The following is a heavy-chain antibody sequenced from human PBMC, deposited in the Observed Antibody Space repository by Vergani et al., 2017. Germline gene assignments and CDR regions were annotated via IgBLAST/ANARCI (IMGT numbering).Heavy chain of an antibody. J-gene: IGHJ6*03. CDR3: ARVDQDXTTSYYYYYYMDV. D-gene: IGHD1-14*01. Sequence: QLQLQESGSGLVKPSQTLSLTCAVSGGSISSGSYSWSWIRQPPGKGLEWIGHISHSGSTYYNPSLMSRVTISVDRSKNQFSLRLSSVTAADTAVYYCARVDQDXTTSYYYYYYMDVWGKGTTVSVSS. CDR2: ISHSGST. V-gene: IGHV4-30-2*01. CDR1: GGSISSGSYS.